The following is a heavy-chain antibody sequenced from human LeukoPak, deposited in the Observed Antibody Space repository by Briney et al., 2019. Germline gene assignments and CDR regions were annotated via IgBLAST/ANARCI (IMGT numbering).Heavy chain of an antibody. CDR2: IIPIFGIA. D-gene: IGHD2-2*01. J-gene: IGHJ3*02. Sequence: GASVRPSCKAAGGTVTSYAISWGRQAPGQGLEWMGGIIPIFGIANYAQKFQGRVTITADESTSTAYMELSSLRSEDTAVYYCARERGYCSSTSCYAFDIWGQGTMVTVSS. V-gene: IGHV1-69*13. CDR1: GGTVTSYA. CDR3: ARERGYCSSTSCYAFDI.